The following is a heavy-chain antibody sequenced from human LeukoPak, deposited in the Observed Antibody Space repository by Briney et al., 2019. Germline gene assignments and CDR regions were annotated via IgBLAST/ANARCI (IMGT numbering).Heavy chain of an antibody. J-gene: IGHJ4*02. D-gene: IGHD5-12*01. CDR1: GFPFNTYA. Sequence: GGSLRLSCSASGFPFNTYAIHWVRQAPGKGLEYVAGISSNGDNTDFADSVKGRFTISRDNAKNTLYLQMNSLRAEDTAVYYCARGVWWLNWGQGTLVTVSS. CDR3: ARGVWWLN. CDR2: ISSNGDNT. V-gene: IGHV3-64*04.